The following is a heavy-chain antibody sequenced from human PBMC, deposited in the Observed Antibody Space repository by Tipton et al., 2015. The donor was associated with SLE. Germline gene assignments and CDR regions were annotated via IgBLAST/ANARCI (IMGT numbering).Heavy chain of an antibody. V-gene: IGHV1-46*01. D-gene: IGHD6-19*01. J-gene: IGHJ4*02. CDR3: ARERYFSGWVDS. CDR1: GYSFTSYY. Sequence: QLVQSGAEVKKPGASVKVSCKASGYSFTSYYMHWVRQAPGQGLEWMGAINPVGGSPNYAQKFQGRVTITADESTSTVYMELSSLTSEDTAVYYCARERYFSGWVDSWGQGTLISVSS. CDR2: INPVGGSP.